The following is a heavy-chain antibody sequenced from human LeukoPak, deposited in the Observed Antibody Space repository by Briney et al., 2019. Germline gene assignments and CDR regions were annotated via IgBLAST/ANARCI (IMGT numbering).Heavy chain of an antibody. V-gene: IGHV4-34*01. Sequence: SETLSLTCAVYGGSFSGYYWSWIRQPPGKGLDWIGEINHSGSTNYNPSPKSRVAISIDTSKKHFSLKLSSVTAADTAVYYCAREDGLAVVAAFDYWGQGTRVTVSS. CDR1: GGSFSGYY. D-gene: IGHD2-15*01. CDR2: INHSGST. J-gene: IGHJ4*02. CDR3: AREDGLAVVAAFDY.